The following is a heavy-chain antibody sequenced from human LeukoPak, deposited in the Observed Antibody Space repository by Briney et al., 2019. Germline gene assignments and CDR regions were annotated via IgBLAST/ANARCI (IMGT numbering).Heavy chain of an antibody. CDR1: GYIFTTYG. Sequence: ASVKVSCKDSGYIFTTYGISWLRQAPARGLEWMGWISAYNGNTNSAHKFQGRVTMTTDTSTSTAYMELRSLRFDDTAVYYCARDRRAYCSGGSCDSGSDYWGQGTLVTVSS. V-gene: IGHV1-18*01. J-gene: IGHJ4*02. D-gene: IGHD2-15*01. CDR3: ARDRRAYCSGGSCDSGSDY. CDR2: ISAYNGNT.